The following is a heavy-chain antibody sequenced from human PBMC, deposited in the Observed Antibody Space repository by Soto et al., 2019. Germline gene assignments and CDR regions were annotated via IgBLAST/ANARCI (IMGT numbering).Heavy chain of an antibody. CDR3: ARDPDLIEAAGNYFDY. J-gene: IGHJ4*02. V-gene: IGHV3-30*10. Sequence: QVQLVESGGGVVQPGTSLRLSCSVSGFTLNTYSMHWVRQAPGKGLEWVAVVSFDGVNKYYRDSVKGRFTISRDIAKNMLYLKMTRLRLEDTALYYCARDPDLIEAAGNYFDYWGQGTLVTVSS. CDR1: GFTLNTYS. CDR2: VSFDGVNK. D-gene: IGHD6-13*01.